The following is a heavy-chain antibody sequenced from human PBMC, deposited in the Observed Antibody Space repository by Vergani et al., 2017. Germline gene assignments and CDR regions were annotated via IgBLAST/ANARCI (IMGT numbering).Heavy chain of an antibody. J-gene: IGHJ3*01. Sequence: QVTLKESGPVLVKPTETLTLTCTVSGFPLSNARMGVSWIRHPPGKALEWVAHIFSNDEKSYSTSLKSRLTISKDTSKSQVVLTMTNMDPVDTATYYCARIHQQLVINDAFDVWGQGTMVTVSS. CDR3: ARIHQQLVINDAFDV. CDR1: GFPLSNARMG. CDR2: IFSNDEK. D-gene: IGHD6-13*01. V-gene: IGHV2-26*01.